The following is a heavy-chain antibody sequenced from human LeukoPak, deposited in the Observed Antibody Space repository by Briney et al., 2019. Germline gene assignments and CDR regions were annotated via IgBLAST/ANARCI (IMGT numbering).Heavy chain of an antibody. J-gene: IGHJ1*01. CDR3: ARGTMIVPVAEYFQH. V-gene: IGHV3-64*01. D-gene: IGHD3-22*01. CDR2: ISSNGGST. CDR1: GFTFSSYA. Sequence: GGSLRLSCAASGFTFSSYAMHWVRQAPGKGLEYVSAISSNGGSTYYANSVKGRSTISRDNSKNTLYLQMGSLRAEDIAVYYCARGTMIVPVAEYFQHWGQGTLVTVSS.